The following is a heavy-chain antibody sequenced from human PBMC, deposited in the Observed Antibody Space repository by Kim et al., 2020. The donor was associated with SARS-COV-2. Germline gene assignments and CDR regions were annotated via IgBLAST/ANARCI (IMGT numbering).Heavy chain of an antibody. CDR2: IDSYSGNT. CDR3: ARDQSRAGPITVDY. V-gene: IGHV3-74*01. D-gene: IGHD3-10*01. Sequence: GGSLRLSCAASGFTFSSYWMHWVRGVPGRGLVWVLCIDSYSGNTFYADSVKGRFTISRDNARNSLYLQLNSLRAEDTAVYYCARDQSRAGPITVDYWGQG. CDR1: GFTFSSYW. J-gene: IGHJ4*02.